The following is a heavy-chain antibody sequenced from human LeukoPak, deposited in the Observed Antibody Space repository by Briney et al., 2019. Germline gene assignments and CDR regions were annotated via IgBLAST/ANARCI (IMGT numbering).Heavy chain of an antibody. CDR1: GGSFSGYY. D-gene: IGHD2-15*01. CDR2: IIHSGIT. Sequence: PSETLSLTCAVSGGSFSGYYWSWIRQPPGKGLEWIGEIIHSGITNYNPSLKSRVTISVDTSKNQLSLQLTSVTAADTGVYYCARGKDIGKYYFGYWGLGTLVTVSS. CDR3: ARGKDIGKYYFGY. J-gene: IGHJ4*02. V-gene: IGHV4-34*01.